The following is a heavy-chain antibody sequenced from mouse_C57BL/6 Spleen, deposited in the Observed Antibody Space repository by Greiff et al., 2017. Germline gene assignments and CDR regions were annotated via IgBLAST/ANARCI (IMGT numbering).Heavy chain of an antibody. CDR2: IYPGDGDT. D-gene: IGHD2-4*01. V-gene: IGHV1-80*01. CDR3: ARKEVYYDYGDAMDY. CDR1: GYAFSSYW. Sequence: LQQSGASVKISCKASGYAFSSYWMNWVKQRPGKGLEWIGQIYPGDGDTNYNGKFKGKATLTADKSSSTAYMQLSSLTSEDSAVYFCARKEVYYDYGDAMDYWGQGTSVTVSS. J-gene: IGHJ4*01.